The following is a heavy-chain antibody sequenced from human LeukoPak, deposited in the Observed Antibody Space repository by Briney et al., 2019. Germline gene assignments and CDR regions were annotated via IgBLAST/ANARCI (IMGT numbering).Heavy chain of an antibody. CDR1: RFTFSNAC. J-gene: IGHJ5*02. D-gene: IGHD3-10*01. CDR3: TTGVRGVTAQS. CDR2: ISSNTDGVST. Sequence: PGGSLRLSCAASRFTFSNACMSWVRQAPGKGLEWVGRISSNTDGVSTDYAAPVKGRFTISRDDSKNTLYLQMNSLKTEDTAVYYCTTGVRGVTAQSWGQGNLVTVSS. V-gene: IGHV3-15*01.